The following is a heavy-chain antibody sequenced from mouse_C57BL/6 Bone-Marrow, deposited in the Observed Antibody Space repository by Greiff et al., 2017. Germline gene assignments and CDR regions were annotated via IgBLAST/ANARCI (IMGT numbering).Heavy chain of an antibody. Sequence: QVQLQQPGAELVRPGTSVKLSCKASGYTFTSYWMHWVKQRPGQGLEWIGVIDPSDSYTNYNQKFKGKATLTVDTSSSTAYMQLSSLTSEDSAVYYCARPHLLLRLEDWGTGTTVTVSS. V-gene: IGHV1-59*01. D-gene: IGHD1-1*01. CDR2: IDPSDSYT. CDR1: GYTFTSYW. CDR3: ARPHLLLRLED. J-gene: IGHJ1*03.